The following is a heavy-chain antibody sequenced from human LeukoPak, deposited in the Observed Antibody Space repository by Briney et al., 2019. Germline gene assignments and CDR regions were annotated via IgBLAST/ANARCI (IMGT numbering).Heavy chain of an antibody. Sequence: GGSPRLSCAASGFTVSNNYMSWARQAPGKGLEWVSVIYSGGSTYFADSVKGRFTISRDYSKNTLYLQMNSLRAEDTAVYYCAKDDPAYQPLLLTTDYWGQGTLVTVSS. CDR1: GFTVSNNY. CDR2: IYSGGST. CDR3: AKDDPAYQPLLLTTDY. D-gene: IGHD2-15*01. J-gene: IGHJ4*02. V-gene: IGHV3-53*01.